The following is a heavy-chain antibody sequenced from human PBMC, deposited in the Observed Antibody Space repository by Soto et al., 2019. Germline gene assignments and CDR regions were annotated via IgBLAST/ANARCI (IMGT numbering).Heavy chain of an antibody. CDR2: ISAGSSSI. V-gene: IGHV3-48*02. CDR3: SRGLVVFDAFDI. D-gene: IGHD2-8*02. CDR1: RFTFSSYA. Sequence: EVQLLESGGGLVQPGGSLRLSCAASRFTFSSYAMSWVRQAPGKGLEWVSSISAGSSSIYYADSVKGRFTISRDNAKNSLYLQMNSLRDEDTAVYYCSRGLVVFDAFDIWGQGTLVTVSS. J-gene: IGHJ3*02.